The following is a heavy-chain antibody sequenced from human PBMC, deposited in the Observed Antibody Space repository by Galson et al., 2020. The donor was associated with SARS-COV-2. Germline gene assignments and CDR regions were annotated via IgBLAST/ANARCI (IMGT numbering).Heavy chain of an antibody. D-gene: IGHD5-12*01. CDR1: GFTFSTYA. Sequence: SLRLSCSASGFTFSTYAMHWVRQAPGKGLEFVSIISNNGDNTFYADSVKGRFTISRDNPKNTLYLQMSSLRAEDTALYYCVKHGAAGGYGNFDYWGQGTLVIVSS. CDR2: ISNNGDNT. J-gene: IGHJ4*02. CDR3: VKHGAAGGYGNFDY. V-gene: IGHV3-64D*08.